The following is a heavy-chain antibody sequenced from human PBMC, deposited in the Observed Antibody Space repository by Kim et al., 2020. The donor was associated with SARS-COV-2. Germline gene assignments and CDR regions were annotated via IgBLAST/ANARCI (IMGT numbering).Heavy chain of an antibody. J-gene: IGHJ4*02. D-gene: IGHD5-18*01. Sequence: YTDYVKGRFTIARDNAKNSRLLQMNSLRAEDAAVYYCARLRGYSYGDADYWGQGTLVTVSS. CDR3: ARLRGYSYGDADY. V-gene: IGHV3-11*06.